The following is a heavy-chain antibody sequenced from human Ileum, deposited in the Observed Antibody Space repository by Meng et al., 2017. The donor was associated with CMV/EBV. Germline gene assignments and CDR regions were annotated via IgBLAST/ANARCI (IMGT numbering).Heavy chain of an antibody. V-gene: IGHV4-39*07. D-gene: IGHD2-21*01. Sequence: SETLSLTGNVSGDSITNYFYYWGWARQSPGQGLEWLGSMHYTGITYYSPSLRGRLSISVDTSRNRFSLYLSSVTAADTALYYCARDTGKHGALFDYWGLGTLVTVSS. J-gene: IGHJ4*02. CDR2: MHYTGIT. CDR1: GDSITNYFYY. CDR3: ARDTGKHGALFDY.